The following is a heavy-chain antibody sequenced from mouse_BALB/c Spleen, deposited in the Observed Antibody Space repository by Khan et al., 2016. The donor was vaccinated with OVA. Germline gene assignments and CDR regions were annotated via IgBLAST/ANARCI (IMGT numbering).Heavy chain of an antibody. CDR3: ARLYAMDY. CDR2: ISSGGSDT. J-gene: IGHJ4*01. Sequence: EVQLVESGGGLVKPGGSLKLSCAASGFTFSSYAMSWVRQTPDKRLEWVATISSGGSDTYYPDSVKGRFTISRDNANNTLYLQMSSLRSEDTAMYYCARLYAMDYWGQGTSVTVSA. V-gene: IGHV5-9-3*01. CDR1: GFTFSSYA.